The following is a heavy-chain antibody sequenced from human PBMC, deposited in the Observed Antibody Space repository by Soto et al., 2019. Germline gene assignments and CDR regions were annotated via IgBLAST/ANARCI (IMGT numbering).Heavy chain of an antibody. CDR3: ASAGSYKWELRGADY. CDR1: GYTFTSYG. D-gene: IGHD1-26*01. J-gene: IGHJ4*02. Sequence: QVQLVQSGAEVKKPGASVKVSCKASGYTFTSYGISWVRQAPGQGLEWMGWISAYNGNTNYAQKLQGRVTRTTETSTSAAYMELRSLRSDDTAVYYCASAGSYKWELRGADYWGQGTLVTVAS. V-gene: IGHV1-18*01. CDR2: ISAYNGNT.